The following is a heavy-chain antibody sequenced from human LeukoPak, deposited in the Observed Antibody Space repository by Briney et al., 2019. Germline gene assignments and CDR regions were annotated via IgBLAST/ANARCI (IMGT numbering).Heavy chain of an antibody. V-gene: IGHV1-69*13. D-gene: IGHD3-10*01. CDR1: GGTFSSYA. CDR3: ARVLYYYGSGSYHYFDY. CDR2: IIPIFGSA. Sequence: ASVKVSCKASGGTFSSYAISWVRQAPGQELEWMGGIIPIFGSANYAQKFQGRVTITADESTSTAYMELSSLRSEDTAVYYCARVLYYYGSGSYHYFDYWGQGTLVTVSS. J-gene: IGHJ4*02.